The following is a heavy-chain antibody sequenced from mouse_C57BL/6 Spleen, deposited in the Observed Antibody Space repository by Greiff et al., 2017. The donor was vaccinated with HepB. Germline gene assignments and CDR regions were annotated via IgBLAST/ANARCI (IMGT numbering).Heavy chain of an antibody. D-gene: IGHD6-1*01. CDR1: GYTFTDYY. CDR2: INPNNGGT. Sequence: EVQLQQSGPELVKPGASVKISCKASGYTFTDYYMNWVKQSHGKSLEWIGDINPNNGGTSYNQKFKGKATLTVDKSSSTAYMELRSLTSEDSAVYYCARGSLYAMDYWGQGTSVTVSS. V-gene: IGHV1-26*01. CDR3: ARGSLYAMDY. J-gene: IGHJ4*01.